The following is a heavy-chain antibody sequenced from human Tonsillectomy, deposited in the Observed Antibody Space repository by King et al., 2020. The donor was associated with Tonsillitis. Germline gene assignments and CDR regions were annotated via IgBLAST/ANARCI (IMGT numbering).Heavy chain of an antibody. CDR1: GASIRSYY. V-gene: IGHV4-59*01. D-gene: IGHD5-24*01. Sequence: QLQESGPGLVKPSETLSLTCNVSGASIRSYYWSWIRQPPGKGLEWIGYVYYNGRTNHNPSLKSRVTVSVDTSKNPLALKLRSVTAADTAVDYCARGVGIWLQSLLCGAFYICGQGTMVTVSS. CDR3: ARGVGIWLQSLLCGAFYI. CDR2: VYYNGRT. J-gene: IGHJ3*02.